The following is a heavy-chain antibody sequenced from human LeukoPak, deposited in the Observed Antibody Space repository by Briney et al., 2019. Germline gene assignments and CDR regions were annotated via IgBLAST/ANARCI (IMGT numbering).Heavy chain of an antibody. CDR3: ARSTEGWFDP. Sequence: SETLSLTCTVSGGSISSSSYYRGWIRQPPGKGLEWIGSIYYSGSTYYNPSLKSRVTISVDTSKNQFSLKLSSVTAADTAVYYCARSTEGWFDPWGQGTLVTVSS. CDR1: GGSISSSSYY. J-gene: IGHJ5*02. V-gene: IGHV4-39*07. CDR2: IYYSGST.